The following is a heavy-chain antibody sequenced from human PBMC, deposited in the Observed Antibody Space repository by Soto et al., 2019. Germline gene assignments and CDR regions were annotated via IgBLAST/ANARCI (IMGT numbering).Heavy chain of an antibody. CDR1: GGSISSYY. CDR3: ARARSLLEWLLSENYYYMDV. V-gene: IGHV4-59*01. J-gene: IGHJ6*03. D-gene: IGHD3-3*01. CDR2: IYYSGST. Sequence: QVQLQESGPGLVKPSETLSLTCTVSGGSISSYYWSWIRQPPGKGLKWIGYIYYSGSTNYNPSLKSRVTISVDTSKNQFSLKLSSVTAADTAVYYCARARSLLEWLLSENYYYMDVWGKGTTVTVSS.